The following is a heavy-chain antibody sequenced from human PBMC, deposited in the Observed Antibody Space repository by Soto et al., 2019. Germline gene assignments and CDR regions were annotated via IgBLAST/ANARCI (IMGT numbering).Heavy chain of an antibody. V-gene: IGHV3-23*01. Sequence: GESLTLSCVASGFTFSSYAMYGVRQAAGGGVEGGSASIGSGRNTYYTESVKGRFTISRDNSQNTIYLQMNTMRAADTAVYYCAKEKIATACFDYWGQGTLVTVSS. D-gene: IGHD1-1*01. J-gene: IGHJ4*02. CDR2: SIGSGRNT. CDR1: GFTFSSYA. CDR3: AKEKIATACFDY.